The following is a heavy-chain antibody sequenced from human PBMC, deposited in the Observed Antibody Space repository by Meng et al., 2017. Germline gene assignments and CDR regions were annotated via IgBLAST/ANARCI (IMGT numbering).Heavy chain of an antibody. CDR2: FISIFGTA. CDR1: GGTFSSYA. J-gene: IGHJ4*02. D-gene: IGHD6-19*01. Sequence: VPLVEYGAEVKTPGSSVKVSCNCSGGTFSSYAISWVAPAPGKGLEWMGGFISIFGTANDAQKFQGRVTITADKSTSTAYMERSSLRSEDTAVYYCHSGWYQAGDDYWGQGTLVTVSS. V-gene: IGHV1-69*06. CDR3: HSGWYQAGDDY.